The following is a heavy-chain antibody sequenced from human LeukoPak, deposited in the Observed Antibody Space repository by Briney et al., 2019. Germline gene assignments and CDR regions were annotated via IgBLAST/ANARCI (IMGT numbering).Heavy chain of an antibody. Sequence: PSETLSLTCTVSGGSIYTSTYWGWIRQPPGKGLEWIGSMFYSGSTFYNPSLKSRVTISVDTSKNQFSLNLSSVTAADTAVYYWARLPQGYCSGGSCDYWGQGTLVTVSS. CDR1: GGSIYTSTY. CDR2: MFYSGST. CDR3: ARLPQGYCSGGSCDY. J-gene: IGHJ4*02. D-gene: IGHD2-15*01. V-gene: IGHV4-39*01.